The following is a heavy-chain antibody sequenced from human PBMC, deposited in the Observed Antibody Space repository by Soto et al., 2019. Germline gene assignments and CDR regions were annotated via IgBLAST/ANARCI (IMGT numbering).Heavy chain of an antibody. CDR1: GDSVSSNSAA. CDR2: TYYRSKWYN. CDR3: ARDDGPRTTRRFNP. D-gene: IGHD1-1*01. Sequence: SQTLSLTCAISGDSVSSNSAAWNWIRQSPSRGLEWLGRTYYRSKWYNDYAESVKSRIAINPDTSKNQFSLQLSYVTPEDTAVYYCARDDGPRTTRRFNPWGQGTLVTVSS. J-gene: IGHJ5*02. V-gene: IGHV6-1*01.